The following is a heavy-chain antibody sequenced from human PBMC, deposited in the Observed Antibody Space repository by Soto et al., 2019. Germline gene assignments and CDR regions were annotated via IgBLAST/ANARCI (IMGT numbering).Heavy chain of an antibody. D-gene: IGHD2-15*01. CDR1: GLTFRNYA. CDR2: ISGSGDAR. Sequence: EVQLLESGGGLVQPGGSLRLSCAASGLTFRNYAMSWVRQAPGKGLEWVSTISGSGDARNYADSLKGRFNVSRDNSNNTLYLQLNSLSADDTAVYYCAKGRGRSCFDCWGQGTLVIVSS. J-gene: IGHJ4*02. CDR3: AKGRGRSCFDC. V-gene: IGHV3-23*01.